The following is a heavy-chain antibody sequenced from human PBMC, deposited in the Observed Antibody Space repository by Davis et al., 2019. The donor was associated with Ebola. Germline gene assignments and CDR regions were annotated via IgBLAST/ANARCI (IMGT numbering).Heavy chain of an antibody. CDR3: ARGGGDYYGMDV. CDR1: GFTFSSYS. V-gene: IGHV3-48*02. D-gene: IGHD3-16*01. CDR2: ISSGSSTI. J-gene: IGHJ6*02. Sequence: GGSLRLSCAASGFTFSSYSMNWVRQAPGKGLEWVSYISSGSSTINYADSVKGRFTISRDNAKNSLYLQVNSLRDGDTAVYYCARGGGDYYGMDVWGQGTTVTVSS.